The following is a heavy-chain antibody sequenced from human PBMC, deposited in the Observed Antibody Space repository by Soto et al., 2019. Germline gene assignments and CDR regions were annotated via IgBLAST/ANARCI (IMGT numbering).Heavy chain of an antibody. CDR1: GFTFSSYW. V-gene: IGHV3-74*01. CDR2: INSDGSNT. J-gene: IGHJ4*02. CDR3: AKNFDY. Sequence: GGSLRLSCATSGFTFSSYWMYWVRQAPGKGLVWVSRINSDGSNTGYADSVKGRFTISRDNAKSTLYLEMNSLRAEDTAVYYCAKNFDYWGQGILVTVSS.